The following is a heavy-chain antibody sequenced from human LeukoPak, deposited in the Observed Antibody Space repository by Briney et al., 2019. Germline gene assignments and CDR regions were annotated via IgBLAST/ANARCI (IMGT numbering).Heavy chain of an antibody. J-gene: IGHJ4*02. D-gene: IGHD2-15*01. V-gene: IGHV4-31*03. Sequence: SQTLSLTCTVSGGSISSGGYYWSWIRQHPGKGLEWIGYIYYSGSTYYNPSLKSRVTISVDTSKNQFSLKLTSVTAADTAVYSCARAPSGCGGTCAFDSWGQGTLVTVSS. CDR3: ARAPSGCGGTCAFDS. CDR2: IYYSGST. CDR1: GGSISSGGYY.